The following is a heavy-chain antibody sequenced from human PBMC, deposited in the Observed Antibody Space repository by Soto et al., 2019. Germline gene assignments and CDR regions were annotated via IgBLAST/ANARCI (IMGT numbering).Heavy chain of an antibody. V-gene: IGHV2-5*02. D-gene: IGHD3-16*01. CDR1: GFSLITSGVG. CDR3: AHIVTGCLT. CDR2: IYWDDDK. Sequence: QITLKESGPTLVKPTQTLTLTCTISGFSLITSGVGVGWIRQPPGKALEWLALIYWDDDKRYSPSLKSRLTITKDTSKRRVVLTMTNMDPVDTATYYGAHIVTGCLTWGRGALVTVSS. J-gene: IGHJ5*02.